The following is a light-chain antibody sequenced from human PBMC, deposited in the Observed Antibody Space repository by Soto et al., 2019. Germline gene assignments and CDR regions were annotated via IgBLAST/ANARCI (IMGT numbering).Light chain of an antibody. V-gene: IGLV2-14*01. J-gene: IGLJ1*01. CDR3: SSYTSSSTYV. Sequence: SVLTQPASVAGSPGQSITISCAETSSDVGDYNYVSWYQQVPGKAPKVMIYEVSNRPSGVSNRFSGSKSGITASLTISGLQAEDEADYYCSSYTSSSTYVFGTGTKVTVL. CDR1: SSDVGDYNY. CDR2: EVS.